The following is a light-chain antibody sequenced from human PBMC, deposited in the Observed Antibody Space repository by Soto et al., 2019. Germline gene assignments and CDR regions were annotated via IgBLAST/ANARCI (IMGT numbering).Light chain of an antibody. CDR3: QQYNSDSFYT. J-gene: IGKJ2*01. CDR2: RTS. V-gene: IGKV1-5*03. CDR1: QSFGTW. Sequence: DIQLTQSPSTLSASVGDRVAITCRASQSFGTWLAWYQQKPGKAPNLLIYRTSSLGRGVPSRFSGGGSGTEFTLTISSLQPDDFATYYCQQYNSDSFYTFGQGTKLDIK.